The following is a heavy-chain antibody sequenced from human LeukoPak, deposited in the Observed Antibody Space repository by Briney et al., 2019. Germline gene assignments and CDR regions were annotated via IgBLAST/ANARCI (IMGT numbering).Heavy chain of an antibody. CDR1: GYTFISYN. CDR3: ARGIPLGYCTYGVCYPXXXFDX. D-gene: IGHD2-8*01. J-gene: IGHJ4*02. CDR2: LNPRSGNA. Sequence: ASVKVSCKASGYTFISYNINWVRQATGQGLEWMGWLNPRSGNAVYLQKFQGRLTITRDTSTDTVYMDPSSLTAEDTAVYYCARGIPLGYCTYGVCYPXXXFDXXXQGXLVT. V-gene: IGHV1-8*03.